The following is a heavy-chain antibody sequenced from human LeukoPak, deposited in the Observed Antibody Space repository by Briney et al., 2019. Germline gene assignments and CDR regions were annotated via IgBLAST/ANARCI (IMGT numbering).Heavy chain of an antibody. Sequence: GGSLRLSCAASGFTFSSYDIHWVRQAPGKGLEWVAFIRYDGSNKYYAGSVRGRFTISRDNTKNTLYLQMNSLRAEDTAVYYCARGAIFGVVLYYFDYWGQGTLVTVSS. J-gene: IGHJ4*02. CDR3: ARGAIFGVVLYYFDY. V-gene: IGHV3-30*02. CDR1: GFTFSSYD. CDR2: IRYDGSNK. D-gene: IGHD3-3*01.